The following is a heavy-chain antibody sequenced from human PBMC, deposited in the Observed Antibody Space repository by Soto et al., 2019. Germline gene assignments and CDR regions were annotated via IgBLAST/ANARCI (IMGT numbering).Heavy chain of an antibody. Sequence: SVKVSCKASGGTFSSYAISWVRQAPGQGLEWMGGIIPIFGTANYAQKFQGRVTITADESTSTAYMELSSLRSEDTAVYYCASESLGGDIVVVPAAGLGMDVWG. CDR2: IIPIFGTA. D-gene: IGHD2-2*01. CDR1: GGTFSSYA. J-gene: IGHJ6*03. CDR3: ASESLGGDIVVVPAAGLGMDV. V-gene: IGHV1-69*13.